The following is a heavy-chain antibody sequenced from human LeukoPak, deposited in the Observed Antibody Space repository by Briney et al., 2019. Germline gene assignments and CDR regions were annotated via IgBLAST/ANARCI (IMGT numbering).Heavy chain of an antibody. J-gene: IGHJ4*02. D-gene: IGHD3-3*01. Sequence: PSETLSLTCAVYGGSFSGYYWSWIRQPPGKGLEWIGEINHSGSTNYNPSLKSRVTISVDTSKNQFSLKLSSVTAADTAVYYCARDLAYYDFWSGYLSGYFDYWGQGTLVTVSS. CDR3: ARDLAYYDFWSGYLSGYFDY. CDR1: GGSFSGYY. CDR2: INHSGST. V-gene: IGHV4-34*01.